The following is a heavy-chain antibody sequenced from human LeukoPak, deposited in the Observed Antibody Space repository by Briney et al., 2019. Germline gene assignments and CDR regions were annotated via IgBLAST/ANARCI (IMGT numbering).Heavy chain of an antibody. V-gene: IGHV4-59*11. CDR2: IYYSGNT. D-gene: IGHD6-13*01. CDR1: GGSISSHY. J-gene: IGHJ4*02. CDR3: ARINSSWFFDY. Sequence: SETLSLTCIVSGGSISSHYSRWIRQPPGKGLEYIGYIYYSGNTNYNPSLKSRVTISVDRSKNQFSLKLTSVTAEDTAAYYCARINSSWFFDYWGQGTLVTVSS.